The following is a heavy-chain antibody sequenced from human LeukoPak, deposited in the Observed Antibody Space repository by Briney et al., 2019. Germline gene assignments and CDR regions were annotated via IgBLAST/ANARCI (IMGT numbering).Heavy chain of an antibody. CDR3: ARSSSSWYLGWFDP. D-gene: IGHD6-13*01. V-gene: IGHV4-39*01. Sequence: SETLFLTCTVSGGSISSSSYYWGWIRQPPGKGLEWIGSIYYSGSTYYNPSLKSRVTISVDTSKNQFSLKLSSVTAADTAVYYCARSSSSWYLGWFDPWGQGTLVTVSS. CDR1: GGSISSSSYY. CDR2: IYYSGST. J-gene: IGHJ5*02.